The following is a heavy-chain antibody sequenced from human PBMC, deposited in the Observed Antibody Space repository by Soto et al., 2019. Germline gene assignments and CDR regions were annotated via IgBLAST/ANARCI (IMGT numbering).Heavy chain of an antibody. CDR3: ARIRSTSAYRYYYGMYV. J-gene: IGHJ6*02. V-gene: IGHV2-26*01. CDR1: GFSLSNARMG. CDR2: IFSNDEK. D-gene: IGHD1-1*01. Sequence: QVTLKESGPVLVKPTETLTLTCTVSGFSLSNARMGVSWIRQPPGKALEWLAHIFSNDEKSYSTSLKSRLTISKDTSKSQVVLTMTNMDRVDTATYYCARIRSTSAYRYYYGMYVWGQGTTVTVSS.